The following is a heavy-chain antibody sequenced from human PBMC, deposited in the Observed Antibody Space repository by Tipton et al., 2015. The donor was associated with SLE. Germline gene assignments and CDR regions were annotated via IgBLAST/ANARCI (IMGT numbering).Heavy chain of an antibody. D-gene: IGHD6-19*01. CDR2: IYYSGST. Sequence: TLSLTCTVSGGSISSGSYYWSWIRQPPGKGLEWIGYIYYSGSTNYNPSLKSRVTISVDTSKNQFSLKLSSVTAADPAVYYCAREEYSSGWTEVHWFDPWGQGTLVTVSS. CDR1: GGSISSGSYY. J-gene: IGHJ5*02. V-gene: IGHV4-61*01. CDR3: AREEYSSGWTEVHWFDP.